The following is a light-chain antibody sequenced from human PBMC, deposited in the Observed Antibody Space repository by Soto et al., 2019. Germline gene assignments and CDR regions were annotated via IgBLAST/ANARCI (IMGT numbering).Light chain of an antibody. CDR1: NSNLGAGYD. CDR3: QAYDYSLTAFG. Sequence: QSVLTQPPSVSGAPRKRVTISCTGNNSNLGAGYDVHRYQQLPGAAPNLVIFGNRNRPSGVPERFSGSKSGTSASLAITGLQAEDEADYYCQAYDYSLTAFGFGGGTKLTVL. V-gene: IGLV1-40*01. CDR2: GNR. J-gene: IGLJ3*02.